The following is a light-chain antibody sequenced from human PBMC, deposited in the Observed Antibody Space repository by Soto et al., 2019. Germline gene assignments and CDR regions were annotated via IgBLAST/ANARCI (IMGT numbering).Light chain of an antibody. CDR2: AAS. CDR3: QQSDHNPMYT. J-gene: IGKJ2*01. CDR1: QSIGSS. V-gene: IGKV1-39*01. Sequence: DIQMTQSPSSLSASVGDRVTITCRASQSIGSSLNWYQQKPGKAPNLLIYAASNLQTGVPSRFSGSGSGTDFTLTISSLQPEDFAIYYCQQSDHNPMYTFGQGTDLEIK.